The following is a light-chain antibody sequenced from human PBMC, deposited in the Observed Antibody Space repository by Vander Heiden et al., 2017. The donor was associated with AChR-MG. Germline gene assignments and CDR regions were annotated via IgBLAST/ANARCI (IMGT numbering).Light chain of an antibody. CDR3: QQNYNTPRT. V-gene: IGKV1-39*01. Sequence: DIQRSQSPSSLSASVEDRISITCRTSQSIRSYLNWYQQKPGKAPKLLIYAASTLQSGVPSRFSGSGSGTDFTLTISSLQPEDVATYYCQQNYNTPRTFGQGTKVEIK. CDR1: QSIRSY. J-gene: IGKJ1*01. CDR2: AAS.